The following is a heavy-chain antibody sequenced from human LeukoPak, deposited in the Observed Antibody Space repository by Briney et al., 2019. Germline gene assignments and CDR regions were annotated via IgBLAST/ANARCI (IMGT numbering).Heavy chain of an antibody. V-gene: IGHV1-69*04. CDR1: GGTFSSYA. J-gene: IGHJ5*02. CDR3: ARDFDRSPLIVVVPAAMPGLPFDP. CDR2: IIPILGIA. D-gene: IGHD2-2*01. Sequence: AASVKVSCKASGGTFSSYAISWVRQAPGQGLEWMGRIIPILGIANYAQKFQGRVTITADKSTSTAYMELSSLRSEDTAVYYCARDFDRSPLIVVVPAAMPGLPFDPWGQGTLVTVSS.